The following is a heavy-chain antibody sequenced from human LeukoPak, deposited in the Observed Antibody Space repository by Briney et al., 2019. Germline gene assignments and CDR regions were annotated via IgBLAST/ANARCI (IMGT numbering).Heavy chain of an antibody. V-gene: IGHV3-53*01. J-gene: IGHJ4*02. Sequence: GGSLRLSCAASGFTVSSNYMSWVRQAPGKGLEWVSVIYSGGSTYYADSVKGRFTISRDNSKNTLYLQMNSLRAEDTAVYYCAKKPGGSYGYYFDYWGQGTLVTVSS. CDR3: AKKPGGSYGYYFDY. D-gene: IGHD1-26*01. CDR2: IYSGGST. CDR1: GFTVSSNY.